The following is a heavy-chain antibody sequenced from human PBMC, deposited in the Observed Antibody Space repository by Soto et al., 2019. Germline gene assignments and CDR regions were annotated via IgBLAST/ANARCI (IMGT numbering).Heavy chain of an antibody. Sequence: GGLKRLSCAVSGFTFSNYGMSWVSQAPGKGLEWVSVMSGSGDDAYYADSVKGRFTNSRDNSKNTLYLQMNSLRAEDTAVYFCAKKVTIYAVDPADYWGQGTQVTVSS. CDR2: MSGSGDDA. J-gene: IGHJ4*02. V-gene: IGHV3-23*01. CDR3: AKKVTIYAVDPADY. CDR1: GFTFSNYG. D-gene: IGHD3-3*01.